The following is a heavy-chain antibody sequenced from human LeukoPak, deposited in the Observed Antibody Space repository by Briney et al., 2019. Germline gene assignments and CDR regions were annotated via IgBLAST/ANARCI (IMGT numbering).Heavy chain of an antibody. D-gene: IGHD6-19*01. J-gene: IGHJ6*02. Sequence: QPGGSLRLSCAASGFTFSSYWMHWVRHAPGKGLVWVSRINSDGSSTSYADSVKGRLTISRDNAKNTLYLQMNSLRAEDTAVYYCARDLTVAAYYYYYYGMDVWGQGTTVTVSS. CDR2: INSDGSST. V-gene: IGHV3-74*01. CDR1: GFTFSSYW. CDR3: ARDLTVAAYYYYYYGMDV.